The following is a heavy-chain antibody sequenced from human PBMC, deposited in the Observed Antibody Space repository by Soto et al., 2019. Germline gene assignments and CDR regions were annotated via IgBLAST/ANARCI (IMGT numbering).Heavy chain of an antibody. CDR2: IIPIFGTA. J-gene: IGHJ5*02. V-gene: IGHV1-69*13. CDR1: GGTFSSYA. Sequence: VKVSCKASGGTFSSYAISWVRQAPGQGLEWMGGIIPIFGTANYAQKFQGRVTITADKSTSTAYMELSSLRSEDTAVYYCARESMITFGGPLNWFDPWGQGTLVTVSS. CDR3: ARESMITFGGPLNWFDP. D-gene: IGHD3-16*01.